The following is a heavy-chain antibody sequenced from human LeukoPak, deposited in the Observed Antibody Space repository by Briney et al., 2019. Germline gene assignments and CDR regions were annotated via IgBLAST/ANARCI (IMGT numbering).Heavy chain of an antibody. CDR2: ISVSGNT. Sequence: GGSLRLSCAASGFTLSSYAMSWVRQAPGKGLEWVSAISVSGNTYHADSVKGRFTISRDNSKNTLYLQMNSLRAEDTAVYYCAKDLRNIFSDAFDIWGQGTMVTVSS. CDR3: AKDLRNIFSDAFDI. CDR1: GFTLSSYA. V-gene: IGHV3-23*01. J-gene: IGHJ3*02. D-gene: IGHD2/OR15-2a*01.